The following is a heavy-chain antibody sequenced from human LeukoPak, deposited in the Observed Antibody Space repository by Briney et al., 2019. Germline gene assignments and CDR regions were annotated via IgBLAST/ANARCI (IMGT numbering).Heavy chain of an antibody. Sequence: SETLSLTCTVSGGSLSSYYWSWIRQPPGKGLEWIGYIYYSGSTNYNPSLKSRVTISVDTSKNQFSLKLSSVTAADTAVYYCARGPRYDISTGYFPYFDYWGQGTLVTVSS. V-gene: IGHV4-59*01. J-gene: IGHJ4*02. CDR3: ARGPRYDISTGYFPYFDY. D-gene: IGHD3-9*01. CDR2: IYYSGST. CDR1: GGSLSSYY.